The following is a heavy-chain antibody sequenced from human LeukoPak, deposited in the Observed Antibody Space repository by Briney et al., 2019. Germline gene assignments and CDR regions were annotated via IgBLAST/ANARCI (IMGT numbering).Heavy chain of an antibody. CDR2: IYYSGST. CDR1: GGSISSYY. V-gene: IGHV4-59*01. D-gene: IGHD3-10*01. Sequence: SETLSLTCTVSGGSISSYYWSWVRQPPGKGLEWIGYIYYSGSTNYNPSLKSRVTISVDTSKNQFSLKLSSVTAADTAVYYCARSYYYGSGSLLSGFDPWGQGTLVTVSS. J-gene: IGHJ5*02. CDR3: ARSYYYGSGSLLSGFDP.